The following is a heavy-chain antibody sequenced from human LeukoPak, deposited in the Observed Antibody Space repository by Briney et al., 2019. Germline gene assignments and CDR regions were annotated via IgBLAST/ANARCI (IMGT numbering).Heavy chain of an antibody. Sequence: ASVKVSCKASGGTFSSYAISWVRQAPGQGLEWMGRIIPILGIANYAQKFQGRVTITADKSTSTAYMELNSLRAEDTAVYYCVKENSGSYYNELWGQGTLVTVSS. CDR1: GGTFSSYA. J-gene: IGHJ4*02. CDR2: IIPILGIA. V-gene: IGHV1-69*04. CDR3: VKENSGSYYNEL. D-gene: IGHD3-10*01.